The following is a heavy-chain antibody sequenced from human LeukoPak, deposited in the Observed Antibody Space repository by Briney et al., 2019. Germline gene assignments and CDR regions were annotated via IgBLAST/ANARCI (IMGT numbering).Heavy chain of an antibody. CDR2: IYTGGST. Sequence: PGGSLRLSCAASGFTVSSNYMSWVRQAPGKGLEWVSVIYTGGSTYYADSVKGRFTISRDNPKNTLYLQMNSLRAEDTAVYYCARVRFGELSFDYWGQGTLVTVSS. CDR1: GFTVSSNY. V-gene: IGHV3-53*01. J-gene: IGHJ4*02. CDR3: ARVRFGELSFDY. D-gene: IGHD3-10*01.